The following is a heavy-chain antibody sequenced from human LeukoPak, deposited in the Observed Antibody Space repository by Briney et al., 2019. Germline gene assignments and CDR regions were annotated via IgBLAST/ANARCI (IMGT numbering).Heavy chain of an antibody. V-gene: IGHV3-66*01. CDR1: GFTVRSSY. CDR2: IYSEGST. D-gene: IGHD1-26*01. Sequence: GGSLRHTCAASGFTVRSSYMSWVRQAPGKGLEWISVIYSEGSTYYADSVKGRFIISRDNSKNTLYLQMNSLRAEDTAVYYCNSGSYSDYWGQGTLVTVSS. CDR3: NSGSYSDY. J-gene: IGHJ4*02.